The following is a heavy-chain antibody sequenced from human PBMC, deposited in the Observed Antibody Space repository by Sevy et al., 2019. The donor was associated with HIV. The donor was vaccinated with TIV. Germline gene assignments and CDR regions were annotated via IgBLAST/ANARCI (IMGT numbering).Heavy chain of an antibody. CDR3: AKAKPDYSDRRSYYFDS. J-gene: IGHJ4*02. CDR1: GFTFSLYA. Sequence: GGSLRLSCVASGFTFSLYAMSWVRQAPGKGLEWVSGMSGAGAATYDADSAKGRFTISRANSKNTLYLQMTGLRPEDTAIYYCAKAKPDYSDRRSYYFDSWGQGTLVTVSS. V-gene: IGHV3-23*01. D-gene: IGHD1-26*01. CDR2: MSGAGAAT.